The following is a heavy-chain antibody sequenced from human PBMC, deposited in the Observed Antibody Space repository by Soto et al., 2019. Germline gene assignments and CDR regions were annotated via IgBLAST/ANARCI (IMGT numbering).Heavy chain of an antibody. V-gene: IGHV3-30-3*01. CDR2: MSFDGITT. CDR1: GFSFSNFP. CDR3: AREGADAFRSSWHFDY. J-gene: IGHJ4*02. D-gene: IGHD3-3*01. Sequence: QVQLVESGGGVVQPGGSLRLSCAASGFSFSNFPMHWFRQAPGKGLEWVAVMSFDGITTYYADSVKGRFTVSRDNTQNTLNLRMNSLRDEDTAVYFCAREGADAFRSSWHFDYWGQGTLVTVSS.